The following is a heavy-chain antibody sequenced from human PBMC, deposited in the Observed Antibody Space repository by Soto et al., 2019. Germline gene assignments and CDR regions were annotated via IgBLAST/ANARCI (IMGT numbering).Heavy chain of an antibody. CDR2: IIPIFGTA. CDR3: ARDQSSSSPFDY. CDR1: GGTFSSYA. V-gene: IGHV1-69*13. Sequence: SVKVSCKASGGTFSSYAISWVRQAPGQGLEWMGGIIPIFGTANYAQKFQGRVTITADESTSTAYMELSSLRSEDTAVYYCARDQSSSSPFDYWGQGTLVTVSS. D-gene: IGHD6-6*01. J-gene: IGHJ4*02.